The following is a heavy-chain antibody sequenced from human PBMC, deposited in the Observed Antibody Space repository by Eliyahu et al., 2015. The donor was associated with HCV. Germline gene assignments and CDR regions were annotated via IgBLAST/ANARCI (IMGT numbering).Heavy chain of an antibody. Sequence: EVQLVESGGGLVKPGGSLRLSCAASGFTFSSYSMNWVRQAPGKGLEWVSSISSSSSYIYYADSVKGRFTISRDNAKNSLYLQMNSLRAEDTAVYYCARDASYCGGDCYQAYYYYGMDVWGQGTTVTVSS. CDR2: ISSSSSYI. CDR1: GFTFSSYS. V-gene: IGHV3-21*01. CDR3: ARDASYCGGDCYQAYYYYGMDV. D-gene: IGHD2-21*02. J-gene: IGHJ6*02.